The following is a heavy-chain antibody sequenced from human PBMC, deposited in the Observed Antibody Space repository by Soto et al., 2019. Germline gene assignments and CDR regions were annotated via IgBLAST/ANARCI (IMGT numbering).Heavy chain of an antibody. V-gene: IGHV3-30*18. D-gene: IGHD4-4*01. CDR2: ISYDGSHK. CDR1: GFTFRNYG. CDR3: AKRRGEHSNYSWGIDV. J-gene: IGHJ6*02. Sequence: QVQLVESGGGVVQPGRSLRLSCAASGFTFRNYGMHWVRQAPGKGLVWVTVISYDGSHKYYADSVKGRFTISRDNSKNTVYLEMNSLRDEDTAVYYCAKRRGEHSNYSWGIDVWGQGTTVTVS.